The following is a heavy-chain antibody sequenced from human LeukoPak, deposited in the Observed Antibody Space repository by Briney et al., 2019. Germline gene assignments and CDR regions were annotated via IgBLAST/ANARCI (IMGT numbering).Heavy chain of an antibody. CDR1: GGSFSGYY. CDR2: INHSGST. D-gene: IGHD2-15*01. J-gene: IGHJ4*02. CDR3: ARDFRGRYCSGGSCYSEGDY. V-gene: IGHV4-34*01. Sequence: SETLSLTCAVYGGSFSGYYWSWIRQPPGKGLEWIGEINHSGSTNYNPSLKSRVTISVDTSKNQFSLKLSSVTAADTAVYYCARDFRGRYCSGGSCYSEGDYWGQRTLVTVSS.